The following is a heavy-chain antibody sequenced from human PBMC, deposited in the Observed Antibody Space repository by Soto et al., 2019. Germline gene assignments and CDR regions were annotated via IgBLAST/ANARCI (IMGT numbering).Heavy chain of an antibody. V-gene: IGHV3-23*01. CDR2: IEGSGATT. J-gene: IGHJ5*02. CDR1: GFIFSTTD. D-gene: IGHD3-10*01. CDR3: AKNSGWFNT. Sequence: GGSLRLSCAASGFIFSTTDMSWVRQAPGKELEWVSTIEGSGATTYYADSVKGRFTISRDNSKNTVYLHMDSLTADDTAVYYCAKNSGWFNTWGQGTLVTVSS.